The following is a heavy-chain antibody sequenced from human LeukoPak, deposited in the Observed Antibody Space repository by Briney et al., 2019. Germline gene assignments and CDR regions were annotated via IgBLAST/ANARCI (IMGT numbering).Heavy chain of an antibody. Sequence: SETLSLTCTVSGYSISSGYYWGWIRQPPGKGLEWIGHIYYSGSTNYNPSLKSRVTISVDTSKNQFSLRLSSVTAADTAVYYCASLNYYDRSGYYYYFDYWGQGTLVTVSS. D-gene: IGHD3-22*01. V-gene: IGHV4-38-2*02. CDR2: IYYSGST. J-gene: IGHJ4*02. CDR3: ASLNYYDRSGYYYYFDY. CDR1: GYSISSGYY.